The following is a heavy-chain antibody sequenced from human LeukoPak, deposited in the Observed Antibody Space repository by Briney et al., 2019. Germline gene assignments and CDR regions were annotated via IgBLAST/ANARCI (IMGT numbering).Heavy chain of an antibody. CDR1: GFTFRDYY. CDR2: ISSSGSAV. CDR3: AKDQLLNYYYYMDV. D-gene: IGHD2-21*02. V-gene: IGHV3-11*01. Sequence: GGSLRLSCAASGFTFRDYYMIWIRQAPGQGLEWISFISSSGSAVSDAASVEGRFTISRDNAKNSLYLHMNSLRAEDTALYYCAKDQLLNYYYYMDVWGKGTTVTVSS. J-gene: IGHJ6*03.